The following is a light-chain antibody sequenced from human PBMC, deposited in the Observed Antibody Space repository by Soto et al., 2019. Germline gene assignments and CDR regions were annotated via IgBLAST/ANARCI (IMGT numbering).Light chain of an antibody. CDR2: SND. J-gene: IGLJ3*02. V-gene: IGLV1-44*01. CDR1: SSNIGSNT. CDR3: AAWDDSLNGQV. Sequence: QSVLTQPPSVSGTPGQRVTISCSGSSSNIGSNTVSWYQQLPGTAPKLLIYSNDQRPSGVPDRFSDSKSGTSDSLVISGLQYEDEADYYCAAWDDSLNGQVFGGGTKLTVL.